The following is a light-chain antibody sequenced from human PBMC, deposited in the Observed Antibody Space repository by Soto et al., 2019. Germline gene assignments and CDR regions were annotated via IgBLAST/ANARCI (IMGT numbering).Light chain of an antibody. CDR1: QSVSSSY. Sequence: EIVLTQSPATLSLSPGERATLSCRASQSVSSSYLAWYQQKPGQAPRLLIYGASSRATGIQDRFSGSGSGTDFTLTIRRLEPEDFAVYYCKQYGSSHLTFGGGTKVDIK. CDR3: KQYGSSHLT. J-gene: IGKJ4*01. V-gene: IGKV3-20*01. CDR2: GAS.